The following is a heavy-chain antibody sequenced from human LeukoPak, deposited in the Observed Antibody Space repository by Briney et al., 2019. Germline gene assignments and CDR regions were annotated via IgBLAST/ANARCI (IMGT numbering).Heavy chain of an antibody. V-gene: IGHV3-33*01. CDR2: IWYDGSIK. CDR3: ARAVGPFDI. CDR1: GFTFSTYG. J-gene: IGHJ3*02. Sequence: GGSLRLSCAASGFTFSTYGMHWVRQAPGKGLEWVAVIWYDGSIKYYADSVKGRFTISRDNSKNTLSLQMKSLRAEDTAVYYCARAVGPFDIWGQGTIVIVSS.